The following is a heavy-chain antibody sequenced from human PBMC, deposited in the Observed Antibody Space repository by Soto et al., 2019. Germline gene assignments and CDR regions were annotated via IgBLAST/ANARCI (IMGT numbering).Heavy chain of an antibody. CDR2: ISYDGDVP. V-gene: IGHV3-64*01. J-gene: IGHJ4*02. CDR1: GFTFSTYA. CDR3: ARAPPLTAVDY. Sequence: GGSLRLSCVASGFTFSTYAMHWVRQAPGKGLEFVSAISYDGDVPYYANSVKGRFTISRDNSKNMLYLQMGSLRTEDLAVYYCARAPPLTAVDYWGQGTLVTVSS.